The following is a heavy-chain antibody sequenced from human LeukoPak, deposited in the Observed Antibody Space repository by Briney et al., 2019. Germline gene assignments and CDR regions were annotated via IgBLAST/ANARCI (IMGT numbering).Heavy chain of an antibody. CDR2: ISSSGSTI. D-gene: IGHD2-21*02. Sequence: GGSLRLSCAASGFTFSSYEMNWVRQAPGKGLEWVSYISSSGSTIYYADSVKGRFTISRDNSKNTLYLQMNSLRAEDTAVYYCAKGGGGDHDYWGQGTLVTVSS. CDR3: AKGGGGDHDY. V-gene: IGHV3-48*03. J-gene: IGHJ4*02. CDR1: GFTFSSYE.